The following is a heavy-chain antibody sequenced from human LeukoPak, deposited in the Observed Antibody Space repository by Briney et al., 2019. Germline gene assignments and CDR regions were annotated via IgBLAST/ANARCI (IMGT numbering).Heavy chain of an antibody. CDR3: ARTNKGSSNCDY. CDR1: GYTFTNYD. J-gene: IGHJ4*02. CDR2: MDPSSGNT. V-gene: IGHV1-8*02. Sequence: ASVKVSCKASGYTFTNYDINWVRQATGRGLEWMGWMDPSSGNTGCGEKFQGRITMTRDTPINTAYMELSSLRSEDSAVYYCARTNKGSSNCDYWGQGTLVTVSS. D-gene: IGHD6-13*01.